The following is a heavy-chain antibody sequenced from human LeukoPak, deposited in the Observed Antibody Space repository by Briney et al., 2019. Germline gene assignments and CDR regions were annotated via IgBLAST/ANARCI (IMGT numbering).Heavy chain of an antibody. J-gene: IGHJ5*02. V-gene: IGHV3-30-3*01. D-gene: IGHD3-22*01. CDR2: ISYDGSNK. CDR1: GFTFSSYA. Sequence: PGRSLRLSCAASGFTFSSYAMHWVRQAPGKGLEWVAVISYDGSNKYYADSVKGRFTISRDNSKNTLYLQMNSLRAEDMAVYYCARVGTYYYDSSGPLDPWGQGTLVTVSS. CDR3: ARVGTYYYDSSGPLDP.